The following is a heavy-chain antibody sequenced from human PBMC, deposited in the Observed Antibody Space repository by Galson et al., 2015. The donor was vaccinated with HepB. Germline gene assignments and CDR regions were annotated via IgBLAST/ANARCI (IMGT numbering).Heavy chain of an antibody. Sequence: SLRLSCAASGFTFSSYGMHWVRQAPGKGLEWVAVISYDGSNKYYADSVKGRFTISRDNSKNTLYLQMNSLRAEDTAVYYCAKDVACSSTSCYPYYYYGMDVWGQGTTVTVSS. D-gene: IGHD2-2*01. CDR1: GFTFSSYG. V-gene: IGHV3-30*18. CDR3: AKDVACSSTSCYPYYYYGMDV. J-gene: IGHJ6*02. CDR2: ISYDGSNK.